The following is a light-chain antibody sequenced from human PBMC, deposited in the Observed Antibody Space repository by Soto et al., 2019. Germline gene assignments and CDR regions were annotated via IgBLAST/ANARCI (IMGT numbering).Light chain of an antibody. CDR2: LNSDGSH. V-gene: IGLV4-69*01. J-gene: IGLJ3*02. CDR3: QTWGTGIQV. Sequence: QTVVTQSPSASASLGASVKLTCTLSSGHNNYAIAWHQQQPEKGPRYLMKLNSDGSHSKGDGIPARFSGSSSGAERYLTISNLQSEDEADYYCQTWGTGIQVFGGGTKLTVL. CDR1: SGHNNYA.